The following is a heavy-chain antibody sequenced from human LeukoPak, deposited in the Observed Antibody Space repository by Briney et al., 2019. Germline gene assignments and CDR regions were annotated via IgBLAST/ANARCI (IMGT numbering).Heavy chain of an antibody. V-gene: IGHV4-59*01. D-gene: IGHD3-9*01. CDR2: VHDSAGT. CDR1: GGSINKYY. J-gene: IGHJ4*02. Sequence: SETLSLTCTVSGGSINKYYWSWIRQSPGKGLEWLGYVHDSAGTIYNPSLKSRVTISVGTSKTQFSPKVTSVTTADTAVYYCAKGRNDFDTNLGPFDSWGQGILVTVSS. CDR3: AKGRNDFDTNLGPFDS.